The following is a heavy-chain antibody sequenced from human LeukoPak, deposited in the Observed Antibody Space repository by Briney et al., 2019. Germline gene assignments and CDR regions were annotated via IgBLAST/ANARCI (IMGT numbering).Heavy chain of an antibody. Sequence: PGGPLRLSCAASGFTVSSNYMSWVRQAPGKGLEWVSVIYSGGSTYYADSVKGRFTISRDNSKNTLYLQMNSLRAEDAAVYYCARDWANSNWGQGTLVTVSS. D-gene: IGHD2-21*01. J-gene: IGHJ4*02. CDR2: IYSGGST. V-gene: IGHV3-66*02. CDR1: GFTVSSNY. CDR3: ARDWANSN.